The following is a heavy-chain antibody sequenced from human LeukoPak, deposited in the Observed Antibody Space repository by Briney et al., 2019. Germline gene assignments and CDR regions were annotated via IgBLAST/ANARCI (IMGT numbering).Heavy chain of an antibody. CDR2: FDPEDGET. J-gene: IGHJ5*02. CDR1: GYTLTELS. Sequence: GASVKVSCKVSGYTLTELSMHWVRQAPGKWLEWMGGFDPEDGETIYAQKFQGRVTMTEDTSTDTAYLEMSSLRSEDTAVYYCAPQTLYYTGSGWLTRFDPWGQGTLVTVFS. D-gene: IGHD3-10*01. V-gene: IGHV1-24*01. CDR3: APQTLYYTGSGWLTRFDP.